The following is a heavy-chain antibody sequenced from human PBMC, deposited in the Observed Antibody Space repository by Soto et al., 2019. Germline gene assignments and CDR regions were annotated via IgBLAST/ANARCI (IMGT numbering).Heavy chain of an antibody. CDR2: VSSTGST. CDR3: ARDRVMLTFGGASEEWGIDS. D-gene: IGHD3-16*01. Sequence: SETLSLTCTVSGASITQYYWNWIRQSPGKGLEWIVSVSSTGSTVYNPSLTSRVTVSLDTSKNQFSLTLNSVTAADTAVYYCARDRVMLTFGGASEEWGIDSWGPGTLVTVSS. CDR1: GASITQYY. V-gene: IGHV4-4*08. J-gene: IGHJ4*02.